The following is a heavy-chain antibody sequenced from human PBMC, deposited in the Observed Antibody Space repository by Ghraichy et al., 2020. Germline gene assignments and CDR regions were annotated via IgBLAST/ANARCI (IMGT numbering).Heavy chain of an antibody. CDR2: ISGSGGST. CDR3: AKGGYCSGGSCYFPSWYFDL. D-gene: IGHD2-15*01. Sequence: GSLRLSCAASGFTFSSYAMSWVRQAPGKGLEWVSAISGSGGSTYYADSVKGRFTISRDNSKNTLYLQMNSLRAEDTAVYYCAKGGYCSGGSCYFPSWYFDLWGRGTLVTVSS. CDR1: GFTFSSYA. V-gene: IGHV3-23*01. J-gene: IGHJ2*01.